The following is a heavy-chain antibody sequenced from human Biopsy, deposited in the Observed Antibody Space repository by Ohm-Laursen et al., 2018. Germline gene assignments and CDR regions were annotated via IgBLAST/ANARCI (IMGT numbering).Heavy chain of an antibody. Sequence: ASAKVSCKASGVTFDTYAFGWVRQAPGKGLEWMGGFAPENGKTVYAQNFQARVSMTEDTSTDTAYMELRSLRSEDTAVYYCAADINVWNVNYWGQGTQVTVSS. CDR1: GVTFDTYA. CDR3: AADINVWNVNY. J-gene: IGHJ4*02. D-gene: IGHD1-1*01. CDR2: FAPENGKT. V-gene: IGHV1-24*01.